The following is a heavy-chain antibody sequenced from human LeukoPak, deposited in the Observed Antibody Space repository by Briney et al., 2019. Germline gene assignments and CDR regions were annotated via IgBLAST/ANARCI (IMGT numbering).Heavy chain of an antibody. V-gene: IGHV1-3*01. D-gene: IGHD3-16*02. CDR2: INAGNGNT. CDR3: ARGAYDYVWGSYRLNWFDP. J-gene: IGHJ5*02. Sequence: ASVTVSCTASGYTFTSYAMHWVRQAPGQRLEWMGWINAGNGNTKYSQKFQGRVTITRDTSASTAYMELSSLRSEDTAVYYCARGAYDYVWGSYRLNWFDPWGQGTLVTVSS. CDR1: GYTFTSYA.